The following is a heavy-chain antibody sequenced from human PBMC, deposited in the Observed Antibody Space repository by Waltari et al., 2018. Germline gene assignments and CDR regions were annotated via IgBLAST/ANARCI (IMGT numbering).Heavy chain of an antibody. J-gene: IGHJ4*02. V-gene: IGHV3-74*03. Sequence: EVQLVESGGGVVQHGGSLRLSCAASGFSFCSYWMPSVRQAQGKGLVWVSHINIDGCSTKYADSVKGRFTISRDNAKNTVYLQMNSLRAEDTAVYYCARAVFGVVLTIPTYYFDYWGQGTLVT. CDR3: ARAVFGVVLTIPTYYFDY. CDR2: INIDGCST. D-gene: IGHD3-3*01. CDR1: GFSFCSYW.